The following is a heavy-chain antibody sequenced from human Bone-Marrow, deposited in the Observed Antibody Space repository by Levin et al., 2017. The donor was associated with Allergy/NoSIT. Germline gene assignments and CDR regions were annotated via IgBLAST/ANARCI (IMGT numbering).Heavy chain of an antibody. D-gene: IGHD3/OR15-3a*01. CDR1: GLPFSDTW. Sequence: KAGGSLRLSCAASGLPFSDTWMSWVRQAPGKGLEWIGRIQSKTAGGTTDSAAAVKGRFTISRDDSKNTLYLQMSSLKTEDTAVYYCTTDGLMDVWGQGTTVRVS. V-gene: IGHV3-15*01. CDR2: IQSKTAGGTT. CDR3: TTDGLMDV. J-gene: IGHJ6*02.